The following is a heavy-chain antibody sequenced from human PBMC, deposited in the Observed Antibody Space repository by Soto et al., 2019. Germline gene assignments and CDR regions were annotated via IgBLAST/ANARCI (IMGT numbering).Heavy chain of an antibody. CDR2: ISAYNGNT. J-gene: IGHJ6*02. CDR3: ARDKIAAAGRRGDYYSYGMDV. CDR1: GYTFTSYG. D-gene: IGHD6-13*01. V-gene: IGHV1-18*04. Sequence: QVQLVQSGAEVKKPGASVKVSCKASGYTFTSYGISWVRQAPGQGLEGMGWISAYNGNTNYAPKHQRRVTMTTDTSTSTAYMGLRSLRSDDTAVYYGARDKIAAAGRRGDYYSYGMDVWGQGTTVTVSS.